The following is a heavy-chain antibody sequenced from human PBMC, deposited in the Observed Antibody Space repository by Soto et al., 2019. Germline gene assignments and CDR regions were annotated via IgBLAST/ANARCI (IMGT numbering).Heavy chain of an antibody. V-gene: IGHV1-69*01. CDR2: IIPIFGTA. CDR1: GGTFSSYA. D-gene: IGHD6-19*01. CDR3: ARAEGSGWAPRYYGMDV. J-gene: IGHJ6*02. Sequence: QVQLVQSGAEVKKPGSSVKVSCKASGGTFSSYAISWVRQAPGQGLEWMGGIIPIFGTANYAQKFQGRVRITADESTGTAYMELSSLRSEDTAVYYCARAEGSGWAPRYYGMDVWGQGTTVTVSS.